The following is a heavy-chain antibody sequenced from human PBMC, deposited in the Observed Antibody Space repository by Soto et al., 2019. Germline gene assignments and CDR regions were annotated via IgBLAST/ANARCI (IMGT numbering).Heavy chain of an antibody. J-gene: IGHJ5*02. V-gene: IGHV4-39*01. CDR1: GGSISSSSYY. Sequence: QLQLQESGPGLVKPSETLSLTCTVSGGSISSSSYYWGWIRQPPGKGLEWIGSIYYSGSTYYNPSLKSRVTISVDTSKNQFSLKLSSVTAADTAVYYCARGGAARPGRSWFDPWGQGTLVTVSS. CDR2: IYYSGST. CDR3: ARGGAARPGRSWFDP. D-gene: IGHD6-6*01.